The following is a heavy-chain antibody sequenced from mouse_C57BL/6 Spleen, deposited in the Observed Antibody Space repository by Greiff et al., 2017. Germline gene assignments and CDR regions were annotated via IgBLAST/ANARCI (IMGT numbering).Heavy chain of an antibody. D-gene: IGHD2-2*01. CDR1: GFSLTSYG. V-gene: IGHV2-6-1*01. CDR2: IWSDGST. Sequence: QVQLKESGPGLVAPSQSLSITCTVSGFSLTSYGVPWVRQPPGKGLEWLVVIWSDGSTTYNSALKSRLSISQDNSKRQVFLKMNSLQTDDTAMYYCARHDGYDSNYFDYWGQGTTLTVSS. CDR3: ARHDGYDSNYFDY. J-gene: IGHJ2*01.